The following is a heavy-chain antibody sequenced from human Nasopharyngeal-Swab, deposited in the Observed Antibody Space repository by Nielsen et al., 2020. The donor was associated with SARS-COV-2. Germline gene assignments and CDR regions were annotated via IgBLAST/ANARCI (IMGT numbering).Heavy chain of an antibody. J-gene: IGHJ4*02. CDR1: GFTFSSYW. CDR3: TAARTL. CDR2: INSDGSST. D-gene: IGHD6-6*01. V-gene: IGHV3-74*01. Sequence: GESLKISCAASGFTFSSYWMHWVRQAPGKGLVWVSLINSDGSSTSYADSVKGRFTISRDNAKNTLYLQMNSLRAEDTAVYYCTAARTLWGQGTLVTVSS.